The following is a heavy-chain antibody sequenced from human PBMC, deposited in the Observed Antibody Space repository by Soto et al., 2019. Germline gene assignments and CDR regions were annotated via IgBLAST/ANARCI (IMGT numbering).Heavy chain of an antibody. CDR2: ISGSGGST. Sequence: GGSLRLSCAASGFTFSSYAMSWVRQAPGKGLEWVSAISGSGGSTYYADSVKGRFTISRDNSKNTLYLQMNSLRAEDTAVYYCAKPVDTAMVTLYYFDYWGQGTLVTVSS. CDR3: AKPVDTAMVTLYYFDY. J-gene: IGHJ4*02. D-gene: IGHD5-18*01. CDR1: GFTFSSYA. V-gene: IGHV3-23*01.